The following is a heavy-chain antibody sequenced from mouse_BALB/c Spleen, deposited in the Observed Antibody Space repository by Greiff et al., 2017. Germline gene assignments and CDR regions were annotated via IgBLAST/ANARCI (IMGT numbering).Heavy chain of an antibody. CDR1: GFTFTDYY. Sequence: EVKLVESGGGLVQPGGSLRLSCATSGFTFTDYYMSWVRQPPGKALEWLGFIRNKANGYTTEYSASVKGRFTISRDNSQSILYLQMNTLRAEDSATYYCARDRGGLRRGDYFDYWGQGTTLTVSS. CDR2: IRNKANGYTT. D-gene: IGHD2-4*01. CDR3: ARDRGGLRRGDYFDY. V-gene: IGHV7-3*02. J-gene: IGHJ2*01.